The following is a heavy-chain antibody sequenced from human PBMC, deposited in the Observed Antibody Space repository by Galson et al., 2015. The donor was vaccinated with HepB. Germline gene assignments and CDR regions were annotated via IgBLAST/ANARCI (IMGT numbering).Heavy chain of an antibody. CDR3: ARVGPKSDSNYGVCGMDV. J-gene: IGHJ6*04. CDR2: IWYDGSNK. Sequence: SLRLSCAASGFTFSSYGMHWVRQAPGKGLEWVAVIWYDGSNKYYADSVKGRFTISRDNSKNTLYLQMNSLRADDTAVYYCARVGPKSDSNYGVCGMDVWGKGTTVTVSS. V-gene: IGHV3-33*01. CDR1: GFTFSSYG. D-gene: IGHD4-11*01.